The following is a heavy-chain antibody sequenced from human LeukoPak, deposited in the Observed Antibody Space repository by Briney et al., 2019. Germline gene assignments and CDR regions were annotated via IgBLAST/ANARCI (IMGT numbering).Heavy chain of an antibody. V-gene: IGHV4-39*01. CDR3: ARVPTVTFFDC. CDR1: GGSISSSSYY. CDR2: MYYIGST. D-gene: IGHD4-17*01. Sequence: SETLSLTCTVSGGSISSSSYYWGWIRQPPGKGLEWIGSMYYIGSTYYNPSLKSRVTISVYTSKNQFSLKLSSVTAADTAVYYCARVPTVTFFDCWGQGTLVTVSS. J-gene: IGHJ4*02.